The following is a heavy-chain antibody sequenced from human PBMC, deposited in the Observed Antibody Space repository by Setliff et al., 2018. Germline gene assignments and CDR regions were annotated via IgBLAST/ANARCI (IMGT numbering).Heavy chain of an antibody. D-gene: IGHD3-10*01. CDR3: TRDRGGTNPWFDP. J-gene: IGHJ5*02. CDR2: IFNDGST. V-gene: IGHV3-53*01. CDR1: GITISNNF. Sequence: GGSLRLSCVVSGITISNNFWSRVRQAPGKGLEWVSIIFNDGSTYYADSVKGRFTISRDISTSTLYLHMNSLRAEDTAVYYCTRDRGGTNPWFDPWGQGTLVTVSS.